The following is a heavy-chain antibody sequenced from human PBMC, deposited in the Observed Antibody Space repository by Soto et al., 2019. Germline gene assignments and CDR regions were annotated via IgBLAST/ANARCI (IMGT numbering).Heavy chain of an antibody. CDR2: VNPNSGDT. J-gene: IGHJ6*02. Sequence: GASVKVSCKASGYTFTGYYVHWVRQAPGQGLEWMGWVNPNSGDTYLAQRFQGRVTMNRDTSIGTAYMELGGLTSDDTAEYYCAKGGAIVAAGTRVYLYNAMDVWGQGTTVTVS. D-gene: IGHD1-26*01. V-gene: IGHV1-2*02. CDR3: AKGGAIVAAGTRVYLYNAMDV. CDR1: GYTFTGYY.